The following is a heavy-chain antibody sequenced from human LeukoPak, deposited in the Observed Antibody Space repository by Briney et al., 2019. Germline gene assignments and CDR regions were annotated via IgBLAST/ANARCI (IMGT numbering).Heavy chain of an antibody. CDR1: GYTFTSYG. V-gene: IGHV1-18*01. CDR3: ARVFGVVIAYEYYFDY. Sequence: ASVKVSCKASGYTFTSYGISWVRQAPGQGLEWLGWISAYNGNTNYAQKLQGRVTMTTDTSTSTAYMELRSLRSDDTAVYYCARVFGVVIAYEYYFDYWGQGTLVTVSS. CDR2: ISAYNGNT. J-gene: IGHJ4*02. D-gene: IGHD3-3*01.